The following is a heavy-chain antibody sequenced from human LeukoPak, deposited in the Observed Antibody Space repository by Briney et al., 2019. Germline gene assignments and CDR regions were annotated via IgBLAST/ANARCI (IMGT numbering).Heavy chain of an antibody. CDR1: GFTFSHYW. CDR3: ARDRCRSTSCFYDY. V-gene: IGHV3-7*01. CDR2: IKQDGSEQ. D-gene: IGHD2-2*01. J-gene: IGHJ4*02. Sequence: GGSLRLSCAASGFTFSHYWMTWVRQAPGKGLEWVANIKQDGSEQYYVDSVKGRFTISRDNAKNSLYLQMNSLRVEDTAVYYCARDRCRSTSCFYDYWGQGTLVTVSS.